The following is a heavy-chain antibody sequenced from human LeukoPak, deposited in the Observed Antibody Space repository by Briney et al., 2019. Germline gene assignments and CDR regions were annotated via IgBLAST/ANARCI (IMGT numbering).Heavy chain of an antibody. V-gene: IGHV3-23*01. Sequence: GGSLRLSCAASGFTFSSYAMSWVRQAPGKGLEWVSAISGDSDTTYYADSVKGRFTIFRDTSKNVLYLQMNSLRAEDAAVYYCAKMNYGVAGKPYLDYWGQGTLVTVSS. J-gene: IGHJ4*02. D-gene: IGHD6-19*01. CDR1: GFTFSSYA. CDR3: AKMNYGVAGKPYLDY. CDR2: ISGDSDTT.